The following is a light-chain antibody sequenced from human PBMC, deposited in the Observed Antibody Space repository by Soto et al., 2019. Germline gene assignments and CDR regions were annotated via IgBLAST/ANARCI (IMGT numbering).Light chain of an antibody. CDR2: DAS. V-gene: IGKV3-11*01. CDR1: QSVRTY. Sequence: EIVLTQSPVTLSLSPGERATLSCRASQSVRTYLAWYQVKPGQAPRLLIYDASRRASGVPARFSGSGSGTDFTLPISSLEPEDFAAYYCQKYNSAPLTFGGGTKVEIK. CDR3: QKYNSAPLT. J-gene: IGKJ4*01.